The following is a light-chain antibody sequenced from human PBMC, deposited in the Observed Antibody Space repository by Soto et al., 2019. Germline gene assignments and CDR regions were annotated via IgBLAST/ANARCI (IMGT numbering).Light chain of an antibody. CDR2: EVS. CDR1: TSDVGAYNY. CDR3: SSKTSSSSPFV. Sequence: ALAQPASVSGSPGQSITISCTGSTSDVGAYNYVSWYKHHPGQAPQLMIYEVSNRPSGVSNRFSGSKSGNTASLTISGLQADDEGDYYCSSKTSSSSPFVFGTGTKV. V-gene: IGLV2-14*01. J-gene: IGLJ1*01.